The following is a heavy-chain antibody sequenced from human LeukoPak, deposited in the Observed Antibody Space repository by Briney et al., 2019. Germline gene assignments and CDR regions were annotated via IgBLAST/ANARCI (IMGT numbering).Heavy chain of an antibody. D-gene: IGHD1-26*01. J-gene: IGHJ4*02. V-gene: IGHV1-18*01. CDR2: ISAYNGHT. CDR1: GYTFTSYG. Sequence: ASVKVSCKASGYTFTSYGISWVRQAPGQGLEWMGWISAYNGHTYSAQKFQGRLTMTTDTSTSTADMELRGLTSDDTAVFYCARGFSANYYDYWGQGTLVTVSS. CDR3: ARGFSANYYDY.